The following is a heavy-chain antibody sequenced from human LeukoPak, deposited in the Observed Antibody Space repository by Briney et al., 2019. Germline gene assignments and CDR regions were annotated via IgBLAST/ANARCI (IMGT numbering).Heavy chain of an antibody. D-gene: IGHD6-19*01. Sequence: ASVKVSCKASGYTFTGYYMHWVRQAPGQGLEGMGWINPNSGGTNYAQKFQGRVTMTRDTSISTAYMELSSLRSEDTAVYYCTRGGPVAGTHKYFQHWGQGTLVTVSS. J-gene: IGHJ1*01. V-gene: IGHV1-2*02. CDR1: GYTFTGYY. CDR3: TRGGPVAGTHKYFQH. CDR2: INPNSGGT.